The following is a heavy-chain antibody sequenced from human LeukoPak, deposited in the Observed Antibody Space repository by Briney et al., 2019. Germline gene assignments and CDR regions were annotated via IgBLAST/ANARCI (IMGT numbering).Heavy chain of an antibody. CDR1: GGTFSSYA. Sequence: GASVKVSCKASGGTFSSYAISWVRQAPGQGLEWMGRIIPILGIANYAQKFQGRVTITADKSTSTAYMYLSSLRSEDTAVYYCARDHYDILTGYRNNWFDPWGQGTLVTVSS. J-gene: IGHJ5*02. V-gene: IGHV1-69*04. D-gene: IGHD3-9*01. CDR2: IIPILGIA. CDR3: ARDHYDILTGYRNNWFDP.